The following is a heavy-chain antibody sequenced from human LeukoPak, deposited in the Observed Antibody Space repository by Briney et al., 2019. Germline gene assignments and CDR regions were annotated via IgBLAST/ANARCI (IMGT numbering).Heavy chain of an antibody. V-gene: IGHV3-23*01. J-gene: IGHJ4*02. CDR2: IGGSDGTT. Sequence: GRSLRLSCAASGFTFSSYAMTWVRQAPGKGLEWVSGIGGSDGTTYYAGSVKGRFTISRDNSKNTLYLEMNSLRADDTAVYYCSKVRGNSIWNFFDYWGQGTLVTVSS. CDR3: SKVRGNSIWNFFDY. D-gene: IGHD4-23*01. CDR1: GFTFSSYA.